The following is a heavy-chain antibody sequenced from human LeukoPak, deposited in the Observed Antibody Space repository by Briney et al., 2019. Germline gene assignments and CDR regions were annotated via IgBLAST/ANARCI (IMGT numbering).Heavy chain of an antibody. CDR2: IYYSGST. J-gene: IGHJ4*02. V-gene: IGHV4-59*01. CDR3: ARVYSYGYIGLDY. D-gene: IGHD5-18*01. CDR1: GGSISSYY. Sequence: SETLSLTCTVSGGSISSYYWSWIRQPPGKGLEWIGYIYYSGSTNYNPSLKSQVTISVDTSKNQFSLKLSSVTAADTAVYYCARVYSYGYIGLDYWGQGTLVTVSS.